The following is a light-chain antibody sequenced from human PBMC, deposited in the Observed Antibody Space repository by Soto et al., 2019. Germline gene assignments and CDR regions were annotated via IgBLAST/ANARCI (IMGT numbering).Light chain of an antibody. J-gene: IGKJ5*01. CDR2: WAS. CDR3: QHYLRIPIT. CDR1: QSVLYSSNNKNY. Sequence: DIVMTQSPDSLAVYLGERATINCKSSQSVLYSSNNKNYLAWYQQKPGQPPKLLIYWASTRESGVPDRFSGSGSGTDFTLTISSLQAEDVAIYYCQHYLRIPITFGQGTRLEI. V-gene: IGKV4-1*01.